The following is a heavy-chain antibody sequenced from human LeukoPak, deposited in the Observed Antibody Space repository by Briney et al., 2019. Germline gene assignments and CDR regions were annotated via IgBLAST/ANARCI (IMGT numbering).Heavy chain of an antibody. CDR2: ISSSSSCI. V-gene: IGHV3-21*04. CDR1: GFTFSSYS. CDR3: AKSSEYYYGSGSYYAFFDY. J-gene: IGHJ4*02. D-gene: IGHD3-10*01. Sequence: GGSLRLSCAASGFTFSSYSMNWVRQAPGKGLEWVSSISSSSSCIYYADSVKGRFTISRDNAKNSLYLQMNSLRAEDTAVYYCAKSSEYYYGSGSYYAFFDYWGQGTLVTVSS.